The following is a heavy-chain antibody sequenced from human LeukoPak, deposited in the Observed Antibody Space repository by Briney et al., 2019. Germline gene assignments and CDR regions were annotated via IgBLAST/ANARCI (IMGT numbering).Heavy chain of an antibody. CDR1: GFSFSSYS. CDR2: ISSSSRSSTI. CDR3: ARVDYTNWYSFDY. D-gene: IGHD1-1*01. J-gene: IGHJ4*02. Sequence: PGGSLTLSCAASGFSFSSYSMNWLRQAPGKGLVGVSYISSSSRSSTIYYADSVKGRFTISRDNAKNSLYLQMNSLRAEDTAVYYCARVDYTNWYSFDYWGQGTLATVSS. V-gene: IGHV3-48*01.